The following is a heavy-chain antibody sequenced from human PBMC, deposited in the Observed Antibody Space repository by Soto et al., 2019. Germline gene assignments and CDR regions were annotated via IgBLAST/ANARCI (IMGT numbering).Heavy chain of an antibody. D-gene: IGHD3-22*01. V-gene: IGHV3-30-3*01. CDR2: ISYDGSNK. CDR1: GFTFSSYA. CDR3: ARDSYDSSGSHAEFDY. Sequence: QVQLVESGGGVVQPGRSLRLSCAASGFTFSSYAMHWVRQAPGKGLERVAVISYDGSNKYYADSVKGRFTISRDNSKNTLYLQMNSLRAEDTAVYYCARDSYDSSGSHAEFDYWGQGTLVTVSS. J-gene: IGHJ4*02.